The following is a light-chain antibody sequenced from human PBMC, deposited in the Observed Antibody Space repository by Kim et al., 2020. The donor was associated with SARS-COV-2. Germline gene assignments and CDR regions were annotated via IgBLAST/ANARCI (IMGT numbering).Light chain of an antibody. CDR2: EAS. V-gene: IGKV3-11*01. CDR3: QQRSGWPPALT. Sequence: EIVLTQSPATLALSPGERATLSCRASQSVSSYLAWYQQKPGQAPRLLIYEASNRATGIPARFSGSGSETDFTLTISSLEPEDFAVYYCQQRSGWPPALTVGGGTKVDIK. J-gene: IGKJ4*01. CDR1: QSVSSY.